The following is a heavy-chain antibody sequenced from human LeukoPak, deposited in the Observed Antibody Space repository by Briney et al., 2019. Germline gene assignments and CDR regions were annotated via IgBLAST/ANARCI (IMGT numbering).Heavy chain of an antibody. CDR3: AKVVIPFDWLSLYGAFDI. J-gene: IGHJ3*02. CDR2: ISSNGGNT. Sequence: GGSLRLSCAASGFTFSNYAMHWVRQAPGKGLEYVSAISSNGGNTYYANSVKGRFTISRDNSKNTLYLQMNSLRAEDTAVYYCAKVVIPFDWLSLYGAFDIWGQGTMVTVSS. D-gene: IGHD3-9*01. CDR1: GFTFSNYA. V-gene: IGHV3-64*01.